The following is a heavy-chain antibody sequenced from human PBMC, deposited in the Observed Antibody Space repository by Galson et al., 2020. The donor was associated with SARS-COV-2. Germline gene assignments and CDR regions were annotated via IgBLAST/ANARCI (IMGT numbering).Heavy chain of an antibody. CDR2: IYYSGST. J-gene: IGHJ5*02. CDR3: ARYDFWSGYSNWFDP. CDR1: GGSISSSSYH. Sequence: SETLSLTCTVSGGSISSSSYHWGWIRQPPGKGLAWIGRIYYSGSTYYNPSLKSRVTISVDTSKNQFSLKLSSVTAADTAVYYCARYDFWSGYSNWFDPWGQGTLVTVSS. D-gene: IGHD3-3*01. V-gene: IGHV4-39*01.